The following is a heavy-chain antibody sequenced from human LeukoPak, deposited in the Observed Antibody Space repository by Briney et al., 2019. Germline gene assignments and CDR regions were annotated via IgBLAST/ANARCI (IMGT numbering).Heavy chain of an antibody. D-gene: IGHD2-15*01. J-gene: IGHJ6*02. Sequence: GGSLRLSCAASGFTFSSYAMSWVRQAPGKGLEWISYISNDARVTEYADSVKGRFTISRDNAKNTLYLQMSGLRVDDTAGYYCAREKVVAAQYYYYGMDVWGQGTTVTVSS. CDR1: GFTFSSYA. V-gene: IGHV3-74*01. CDR3: AREKVVAAQYYYYGMDV. CDR2: ISNDARVT.